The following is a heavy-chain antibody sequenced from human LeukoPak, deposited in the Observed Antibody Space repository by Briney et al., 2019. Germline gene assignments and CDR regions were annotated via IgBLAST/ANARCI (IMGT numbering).Heavy chain of an antibody. D-gene: IGHD3-9*01. Sequence: ASVKVSCKASEGTSTAYVITGGRKPPGQGLKWLGGIILTFGKANYAQKFQGRVTITADESTSTGYMELSSLRSEDTAVYYCARDRSREVRYFDWSKMYYYYGMDVWGQGTTVTVSS. CDR3: ARDRSREVRYFDWSKMYYYYGMDV. J-gene: IGHJ6*02. CDR2: IILTFGKA. V-gene: IGHV1-69*13. CDR1: EGTSTAYV.